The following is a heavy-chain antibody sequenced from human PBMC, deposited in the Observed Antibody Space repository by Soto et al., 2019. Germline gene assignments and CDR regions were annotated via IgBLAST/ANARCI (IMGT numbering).Heavy chain of an antibody. D-gene: IGHD2-2*01. J-gene: IGHJ5*02. CDR3: ARGRVVVPAAVMFNCLDP. CDR2: IFHGGST. Sequence: PSETLSLTCAVSGYSISSGYSWNWIRQPPGKGLEWIGYIFHGGSTYYNPSLRSRVTISVDRSRTQFSLKMSSVTAADTAVYYCARGRVVVPAAVMFNCLDPWGQGALVTVSS. V-gene: IGHV4-30-2*01. CDR1: GYSISSGYS.